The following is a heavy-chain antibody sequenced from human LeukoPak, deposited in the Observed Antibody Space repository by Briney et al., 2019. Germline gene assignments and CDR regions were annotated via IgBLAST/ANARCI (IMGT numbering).Heavy chain of an antibody. J-gene: IGHJ4*02. V-gene: IGHV4-59*01. CDR1: GGSISSYY. D-gene: IGHD2-2*01. CDR3: ARDMVDCSSTSCYSGSYKV. CDR2: FYYTGST. Sequence: SETLSLTCTVSGGSISSYYWSWIRQPPGKGLEWLGYFYYTGSTNYNPSLKSRVTISVDTSKNQSSLKLSSVTAADTAVYYCARDMVDCSSTSCYSGSYKVWGQGTLVTVSS.